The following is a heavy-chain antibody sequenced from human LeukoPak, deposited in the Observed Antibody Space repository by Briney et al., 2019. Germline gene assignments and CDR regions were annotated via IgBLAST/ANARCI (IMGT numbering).Heavy chain of an antibody. CDR3: ARDTAAAGLNWFDP. CDR2: ISSSGSTI. J-gene: IGHJ5*02. D-gene: IGHD6-13*01. Sequence: GGSLRLSCAASGFTFSDFYMSWIRQAPGKGLEWVSYISSSGSTIYYADSVKGRFTISRDNAKNSPYLQMNSLRAEDTAVYYCARDTAAAGLNWFDPWGQGTLVTVSS. V-gene: IGHV3-11*04. CDR1: GFTFSDFY.